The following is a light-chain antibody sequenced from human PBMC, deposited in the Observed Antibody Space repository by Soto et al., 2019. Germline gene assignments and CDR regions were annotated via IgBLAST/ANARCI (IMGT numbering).Light chain of an antibody. Sequence: IGMTQSPATLSVSPGERATLSCRASQTIYSNVAWYQQRPGQPPRLLIYRASSRDTGIPARFSGSGSGTDFTLNINRLQSEDLAVYYCHQYQNLWTVGQGTKVDIK. CDR1: QTIYSN. V-gene: IGKV3-15*01. CDR3: HQYQNLWT. CDR2: RAS. J-gene: IGKJ1*01.